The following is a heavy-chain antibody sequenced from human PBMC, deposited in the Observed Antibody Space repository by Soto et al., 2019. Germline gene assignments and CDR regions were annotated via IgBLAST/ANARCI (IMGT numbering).Heavy chain of an antibody. CDR2: ISSDGGTT. CDR1: GFTFSHYT. J-gene: IGHJ4*02. V-gene: IGHV3-64*07. D-gene: IGHD4-17*01. CDR3: ARAEAVTIGFTIHYFFDF. Sequence: DVQLVESGGGLVQPGGSLKLSCAVSGFTFSHYTMHWFRQAPGRRLEYVSAISSDGGTTYYADSVRGRFTISRDNSKNTLSLQMGSLRSEDTGLYHCARAEAVTIGFTIHYFFDFWGRGTLVTVSS.